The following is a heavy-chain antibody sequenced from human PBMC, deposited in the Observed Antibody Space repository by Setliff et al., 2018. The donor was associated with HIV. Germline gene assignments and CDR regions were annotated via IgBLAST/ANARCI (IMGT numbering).Heavy chain of an antibody. J-gene: IGHJ6*03. V-gene: IGHV4-59*11. Sequence: SETLSLTCTVSGGSISGHYWSWIRQPPGKGLEWIAYIFYTGSTNYNPSLKSRVTISVDTSKNQFFRKLSSVTAADTAVYYCVRGYCSSTTCYDDYYYMDVWGKGSTVTVSS. CDR1: GGSISGHY. CDR3: VRGYCSSTTCYDDYYYMDV. D-gene: IGHD2-2*01. CDR2: IFYTGST.